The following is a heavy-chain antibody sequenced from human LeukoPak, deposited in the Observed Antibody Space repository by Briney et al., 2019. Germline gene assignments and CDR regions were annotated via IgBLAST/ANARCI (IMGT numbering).Heavy chain of an antibody. D-gene: IGHD4-11*01. V-gene: IGHV1-18*01. Sequence: ASVKVSCKASGYTFTSYGISWVQQAPGQGLEWMGWISAYNGNTNYAQKLQGRVTMTTDTSTSTAYMELRSLRSDDTAVYYCARDYLDSNYDYYYYGMDVWGQGTTVTVSS. CDR2: ISAYNGNT. CDR1: GYTFTSYG. J-gene: IGHJ6*02. CDR3: ARDYLDSNYDYYYYGMDV.